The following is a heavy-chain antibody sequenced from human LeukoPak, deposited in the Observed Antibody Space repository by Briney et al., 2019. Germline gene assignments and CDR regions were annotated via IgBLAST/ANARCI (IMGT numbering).Heavy chain of an antibody. J-gene: IGHJ6*02. D-gene: IGHD5-24*01. V-gene: IGHV4-31*03. Sequence: SQTLSLTCTVSGGSISGGGYYWSWIRQHPGKGLEWIGSIYYSGSTYYNPSLKSRVTISVDTSKSQFSLDLSSVTAADTAVYYCARDSQSNFPNYYAMDVWGQGTTVTVSS. CDR2: IYYSGST. CDR1: GGSISGGGYY. CDR3: ARDSQSNFPNYYAMDV.